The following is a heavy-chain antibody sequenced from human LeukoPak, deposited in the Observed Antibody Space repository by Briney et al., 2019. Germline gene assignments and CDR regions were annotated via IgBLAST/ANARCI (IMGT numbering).Heavy chain of an antibody. CDR3: ARDGTIVEGSLFDS. V-gene: IGHV4-61*01. CDR2: IYYSGST. J-gene: IGHJ4*02. CDR1: GGSVSSGIYY. Sequence: PSETLSLTCAVSGGSVSSGIYYWSWIRQPPGKGLEWIGYIYYSGSTNYNPSLKSRVTISVDTSKNQFSLNLSSVTAADTAVYYCARDGTIVEGSLFDSWGQGKLVTVSS. D-gene: IGHD3-3*01.